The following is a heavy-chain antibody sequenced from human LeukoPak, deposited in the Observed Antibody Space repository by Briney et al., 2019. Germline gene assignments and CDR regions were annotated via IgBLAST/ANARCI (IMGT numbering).Heavy chain of an antibody. D-gene: IGHD3-10*01. CDR1: GFSSFA. V-gene: IGHV3-23*01. Sequence: GGALRLSCAASGFSSFAMNWVRQAPGKGLEWVSSITGSGSTTYYTDSVSGRFIISRDISKNTLYLQMNGLRAEDTAVYYCAKDFTSWFTGGFDYWGQGTLVTVSS. CDR3: AKDFTSWFTGGFDY. CDR2: ITGSGSTT. J-gene: IGHJ4*02.